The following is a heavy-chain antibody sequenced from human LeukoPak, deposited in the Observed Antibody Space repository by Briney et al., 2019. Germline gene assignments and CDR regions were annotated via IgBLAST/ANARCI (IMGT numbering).Heavy chain of an antibody. CDR3: ARDLRDGYNLSFDP. V-gene: IGHV4-4*07. Sequence: SETLSLTCAVYGGSLSGYYWTWIRQPAGKGLEWIGRIYTSGSTNYNPSLKSRVTMSVDTSKNQFSLKLSSVTAADTAVYYCARDLRDGYNLSFDPWGQGTLVTVSS. J-gene: IGHJ5*02. D-gene: IGHD5-24*01. CDR2: IYTSGST. CDR1: GGSLSGYY.